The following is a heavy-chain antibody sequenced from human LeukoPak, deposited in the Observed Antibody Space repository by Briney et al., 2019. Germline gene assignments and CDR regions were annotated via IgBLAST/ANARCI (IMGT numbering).Heavy chain of an antibody. J-gene: IGHJ4*02. V-gene: IGHV1-2*02. CDR2: INPNSGGT. Sequence: GASVKVSCKASGYTFTGYYMHWVRQAPGQGLEWMGWINPNSGGTNYAQKFQGRVTMTRDMSISTAYMELSRLRSDDTAVYYCARDFRRRWLQINPYYFDYWGQGTLVTVSS. CDR1: GYTFTGYY. CDR3: ARDFRRRWLQINPYYFDY. D-gene: IGHD5-12*01.